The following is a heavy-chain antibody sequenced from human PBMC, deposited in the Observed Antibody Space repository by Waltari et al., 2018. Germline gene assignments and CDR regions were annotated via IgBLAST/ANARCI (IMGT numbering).Heavy chain of an antibody. CDR1: GGTFRSYA. J-gene: IGHJ4*02. Sequence: QVQLVQSGAEVKKPGSSVKVSCKASGGTFRSYAISWVRQAPGQGLAWMGGIIPIFGTANYAQKFQGRVTITADESTSTAYMELSSLRSEETAVYYCAGGYDGLGHFDYWGQGTLVTVSS. CDR2: IIPIFGTA. CDR3: AGGYDGLGHFDY. D-gene: IGHD5-12*01. V-gene: IGHV1-69*13.